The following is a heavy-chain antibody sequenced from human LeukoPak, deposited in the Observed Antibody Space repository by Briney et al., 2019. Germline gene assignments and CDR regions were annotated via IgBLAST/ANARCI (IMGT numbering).Heavy chain of an antibody. CDR2: INTDGSST. V-gene: IGHV3-74*01. J-gene: IGHJ4*02. D-gene: IGHD3-3*01. Sequence: GGSLRLSCAASRFTFSSYCMHWVRQAPGKGLVWVSRINTDGSSTSYADSVKGRFTISRDNAKNTLYLQMNSLRAEDTDVYYCARAKGIFDPFDYWGQGTLVTVSS. CDR3: ARAKGIFDPFDY. CDR1: RFTFSSYC.